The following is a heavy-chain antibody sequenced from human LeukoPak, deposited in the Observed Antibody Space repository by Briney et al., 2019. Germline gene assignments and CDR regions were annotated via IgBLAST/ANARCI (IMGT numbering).Heavy chain of an antibody. CDR3: ARVYGSGSYYQKGPLDY. V-gene: IGHV1-8*01. Sequence: GASVKVSCKASGYTFTSYDINWVRQATGQGLEWMGWMNPNSGNTGYAQKFQGRVTITADKSTSTAYMELSSLRSEDTAVYYCARVYGSGSYYQKGPLDYWGQGTLVTVSS. D-gene: IGHD3-10*01. CDR2: MNPNSGNT. CDR1: GYTFTSYD. J-gene: IGHJ4*02.